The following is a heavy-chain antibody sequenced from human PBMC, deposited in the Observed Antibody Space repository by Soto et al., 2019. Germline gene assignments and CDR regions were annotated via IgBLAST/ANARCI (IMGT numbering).Heavy chain of an antibody. CDR1: GGTFSSYA. V-gene: IGHV1-69*01. J-gene: IGHJ6*02. CDR2: IIPIFGTA. Sequence: SVKVACKASGGTFSSYAISWVRQAPGQGLEGMGGIIPIFGTANYAQKFQGRVTITADESTSPAYMELSSLRSEDTAVYYCARDPSSSFYHYYGMDVWGQGTTVTVSS. D-gene: IGHD6-13*01. CDR3: ARDPSSSFYHYYGMDV.